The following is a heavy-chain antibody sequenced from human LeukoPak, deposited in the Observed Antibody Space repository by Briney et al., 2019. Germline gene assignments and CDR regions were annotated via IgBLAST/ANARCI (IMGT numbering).Heavy chain of an antibody. Sequence: GGTLRLSCAASGFTFSANNMNWVRQAPGTGMEWVSSISSSTTYIYYADSVKGRFTISRDNAKNSLYLEMNSLRAEYTAVYYCAREGYYNGRDVWGQGTTVTVSS. CDR3: AREGYYNGRDV. CDR1: GFTFSANN. J-gene: IGHJ6*02. CDR2: ISSSTTYI. V-gene: IGHV3-21*01.